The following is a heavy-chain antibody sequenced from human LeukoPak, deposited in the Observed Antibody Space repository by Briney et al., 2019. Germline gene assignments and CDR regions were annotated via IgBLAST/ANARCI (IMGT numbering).Heavy chain of an antibody. V-gene: IGHV4-38-2*01. Sequence: SETLSLTCAVSGYSISSGYYWGWIRQPPGKGLEWLGSIYHSGSTYYNPSLKSRVTISVDTSKNQFSLKLSSVTAADTAVYYCARGSGSYPFDYWGQGTLVSVSS. CDR3: ARGSGSYPFDY. D-gene: IGHD3-10*01. J-gene: IGHJ4*02. CDR1: GYSISSGYY. CDR2: IYHSGST.